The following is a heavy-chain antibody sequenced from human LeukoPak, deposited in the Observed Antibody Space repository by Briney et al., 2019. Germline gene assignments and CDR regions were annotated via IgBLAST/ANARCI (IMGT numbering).Heavy chain of an antibody. V-gene: IGHV5-51*01. J-gene: IGHJ6*02. CDR3: ARVVVPAAYYYYYYGMDV. Sequence: GESLKISCKGSGYSFTSYWIGWVRQMPGKGLEWMGIIYPGDSDTRYSPSFQGQVTISADKSISTANLQWSSLKASDTAMYYCARVVVPAAYYYYYYGMDVWGQGTTVTVSS. CDR2: IYPGDSDT. CDR1: GYSFTSYW. D-gene: IGHD2-2*01.